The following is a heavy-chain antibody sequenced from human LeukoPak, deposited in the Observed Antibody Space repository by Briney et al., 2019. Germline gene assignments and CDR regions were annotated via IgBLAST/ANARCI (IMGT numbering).Heavy chain of an antibody. V-gene: IGHV3-23*01. Sequence: PGGSLRLSCAASGFTFSSYAMSWVRQAPGKGLEWVSAISDSGGSTYYAASVKGRFTISRDKSKNTLYLQMNSLRAEDTAVYYCAKGVGRVAVDGTEYFDYWGQGTLVTVAS. J-gene: IGHJ4*02. D-gene: IGHD6-19*01. CDR1: GFTFSSYA. CDR3: AKGVGRVAVDGTEYFDY. CDR2: ISDSGGST.